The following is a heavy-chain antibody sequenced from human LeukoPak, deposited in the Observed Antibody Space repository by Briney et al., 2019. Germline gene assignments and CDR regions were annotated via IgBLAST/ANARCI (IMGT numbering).Heavy chain of an antibody. CDR3: ARAQWLGVTSFDY. J-gene: IGHJ4*02. CDR2: IIPIFGTA. CDR1: GGTFSSYA. D-gene: IGHD6-19*01. V-gene: IGHV1-69*13. Sequence: SVKVSCKASGGTFSSYAISWVRQAPGQGLEWMGGIIPIFGTANYAQKFQGRVTITADESTSTAYMELSSLRPEDTAVYYCARAQWLGVTSFDYWGQGTLVTVSS.